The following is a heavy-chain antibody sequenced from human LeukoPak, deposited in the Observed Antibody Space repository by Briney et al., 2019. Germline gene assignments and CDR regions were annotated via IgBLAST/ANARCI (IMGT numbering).Heavy chain of an antibody. J-gene: IGHJ6*03. CDR3: ARGVPITIFGVAIPNYYYYYMDV. V-gene: IGHV4-59*08. Sequence: SETLSLTCTVSGGSISGYYWSWIRQPPGKGLEWIGYIYYSGSTTYNPSLKSRVTISIDTSENQFSLKLSSVTAADTAVYYCARGVPITIFGVAIPNYYYYYMDVWGKGTTVTVSS. CDR2: IYYSGST. CDR1: GGSISGYY. D-gene: IGHD3-3*01.